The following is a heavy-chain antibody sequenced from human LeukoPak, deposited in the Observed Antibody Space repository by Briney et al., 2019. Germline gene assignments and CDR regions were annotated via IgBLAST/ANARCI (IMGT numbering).Heavy chain of an antibody. CDR3: ARVVGDGDYDYYYYYMDV. CDR2: IKQDGSEK. Sequence: GGSLRLSCAASGFTFSSYAMSWVRQAPGKGLEWVANIKQDGSEKYYVDSVKGRFTISRDNAKNSLYLQMNSLRAEDTAMYYCARVVGDGDYDYYYYYMDVWGKGTTVTVSS. V-gene: IGHV3-7*01. J-gene: IGHJ6*03. CDR1: GFTFSSYA. D-gene: IGHD4-17*01.